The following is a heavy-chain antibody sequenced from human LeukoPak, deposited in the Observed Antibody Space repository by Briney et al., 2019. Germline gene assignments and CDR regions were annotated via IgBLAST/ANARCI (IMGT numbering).Heavy chain of an antibody. D-gene: IGHD5-18*01. CDR3: ARGGRSYDSHGKFDP. Sequence: SETLSLTCTVSCGSISSHYWSWVRQPAGKGLEWIGRIYSSGSSNYNPSLKSRVTMSVDTSRKQLSLQVRSVTAADTAVYYCARGGRSYDSHGKFDPWGQGTLVTVSS. CDR2: IYSSGSS. CDR1: CGSISSHY. J-gene: IGHJ5*02. V-gene: IGHV4-4*07.